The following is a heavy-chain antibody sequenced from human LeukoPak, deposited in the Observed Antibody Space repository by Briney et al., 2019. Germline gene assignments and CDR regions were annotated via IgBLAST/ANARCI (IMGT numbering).Heavy chain of an antibody. Sequence: KASETLSLTCTVSGGSISSSSYYWGWIRQPPGKGLEWIGSIYYSGSTYYNPSLKSRVTISVDTSKNQFSLKLSSVTAADTAVYYCATGEGDGYNRGGHYFDYWGQGTLVTVSS. V-gene: IGHV4-39*07. CDR2: IYYSGST. CDR1: GGSISSSSYY. J-gene: IGHJ4*02. D-gene: IGHD5-24*01. CDR3: ATGEGDGYNRGGHYFDY.